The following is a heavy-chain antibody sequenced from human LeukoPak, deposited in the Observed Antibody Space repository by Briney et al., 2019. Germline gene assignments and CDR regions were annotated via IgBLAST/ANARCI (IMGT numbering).Heavy chain of an antibody. J-gene: IGHJ4*02. CDR1: GYTFTSYG. CDR2: ISAYNGNT. V-gene: IGHV1-18*01. CDR3: ARDPWGGSSGYWAH. D-gene: IGHD3-22*01. Sequence: ASVKVSCKASGYTFTSYGISWVRQAPGQGLEWMGWISAYNGNTNYAQKLQGRVTMTTDTSPSTAYMELRSLRSDDTAVYYCARDPWGGSSGYWAHWGQGTLVTVSS.